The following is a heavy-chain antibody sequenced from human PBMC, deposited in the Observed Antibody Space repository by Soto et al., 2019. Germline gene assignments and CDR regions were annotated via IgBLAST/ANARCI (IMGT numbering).Heavy chain of an antibody. V-gene: IGHV4-4*02. CDR2: IHHSGST. CDR1: SASISSEQR. CDR3: ARGEEAVSGDDPFDT. J-gene: IGHJ3*02. D-gene: IGHD6-19*01. Sequence: PLETRSVTWAVSSASISSEQRLGWVRQPPGKGLEWIGEIHHSGSTNNNPSLKSRVTISVDKSKDQFSLKLSSVTAADTAVYYCARGEEAVSGDDPFDTWCQGPLVT.